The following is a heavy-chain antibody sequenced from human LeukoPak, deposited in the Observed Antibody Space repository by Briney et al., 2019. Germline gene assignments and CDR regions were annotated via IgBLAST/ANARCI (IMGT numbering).Heavy chain of an antibody. CDR3: ARDSDRSGWYGNYFDY. J-gene: IGHJ4*02. D-gene: IGHD6-19*01. CDR2: TYYRAKWYN. V-gene: IGHV6-1*01. Sequence: SQTLTLTCAIAGDSVSSNSAAWNWIRQSPSRGLEWLGRTYYRAKWYNDYAVSVKSRITINPDPSTNQFSLQLNSVTPEATPVHYCARDSDRSGWYGNYFDYWGQGTLVTVSS. CDR1: GDSVSSNSAA.